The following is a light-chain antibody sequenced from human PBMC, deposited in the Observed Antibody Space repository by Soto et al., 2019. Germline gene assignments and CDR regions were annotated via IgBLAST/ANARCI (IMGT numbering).Light chain of an antibody. CDR2: AAS. J-gene: IGKJ1*01. Sequence: MGMTQSAATRAVSAGERASLSCRASQSVSDKSAWYQQKPVQAPRLLIYAASTRATGIPARFSGSGSGTDFTLPISSLEPEDFAVYYCQHRSHWWTFGQGTKVDIK. CDR3: QHRSHWWT. CDR1: QSVSDK. V-gene: IGKV3-15*01.